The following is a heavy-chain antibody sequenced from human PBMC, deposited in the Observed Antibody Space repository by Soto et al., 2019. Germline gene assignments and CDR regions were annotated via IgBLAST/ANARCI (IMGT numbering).Heavy chain of an antibody. Sequence: SQTLSLTCAISGDTVSTNTAAWNWIRQSPSRGLEWLGRIYYKSRWYNDYSESLKSRIAIIPDTSRNQFSLQLNSVIPEDTAVYYCARDWGYDPDPTSYYAMDVWGQGTKVTVSS. D-gene: IGHD5-12*01. V-gene: IGHV6-1*01. J-gene: IGHJ6*02. CDR3: ARDWGYDPDPTSYYAMDV. CDR2: IYYKSRWYN. CDR1: GDTVSTNTAA.